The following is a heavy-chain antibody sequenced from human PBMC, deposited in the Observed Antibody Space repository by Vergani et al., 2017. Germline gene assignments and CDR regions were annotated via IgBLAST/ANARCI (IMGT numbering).Heavy chain of an antibody. Sequence: EVQLVQSGAEVKRPGQSLKISCKVFKYNSSNWIAWVRQMPGKGLEYMGIISPTDSDTRYSPSFQGRVTISADKSIDTAYLQWSSLRASDTAIYYCVRHQIVDTHYFFDYWGQGTLVTVSS. CDR3: VRHQIVDTHYFFDY. D-gene: IGHD2/OR15-2a*01. V-gene: IGHV5-51*01. CDR2: ISPTDSDT. J-gene: IGHJ4*02. CDR1: KYNSSNW.